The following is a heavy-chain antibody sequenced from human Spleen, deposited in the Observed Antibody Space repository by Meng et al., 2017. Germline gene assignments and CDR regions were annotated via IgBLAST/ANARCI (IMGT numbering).Heavy chain of an antibody. Sequence: QVQLQQWGAGLLKPSETRSPTCAVYGGSFSGYYLSWIRQPPGKGLEWSGEIYHNGTTNYNPSLKSRVTMSVDKSNNQYSLKLSSVTASDTAVYYCARRAGSGSQRWLYFDYWGQGTLVTVSS. CDR1: GGSFSGYY. D-gene: IGHD3-10*01. CDR3: ARRAGSGSQRWLYFDY. CDR2: IYHNGTT. V-gene: IGHV4-34*01. J-gene: IGHJ4*02.